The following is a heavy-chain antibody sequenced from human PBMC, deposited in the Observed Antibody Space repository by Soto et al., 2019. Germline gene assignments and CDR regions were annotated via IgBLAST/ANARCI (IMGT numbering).Heavy chain of an antibody. Sequence: GEPLKISCKGSGYSFSTHWVGWVRQMPGKGLEWMGIIYPGDSDARYSPSFKGQVTISVDESTTTAFLQWSSLKASDTAMYFCARSQFDYVWGTSGYFDSWGQGTLVTVSS. CDR1: GYSFSTHW. CDR2: IYPGDSDA. J-gene: IGHJ4*02. V-gene: IGHV5-51*01. D-gene: IGHD3-16*01. CDR3: ARSQFDYVWGTSGYFDS.